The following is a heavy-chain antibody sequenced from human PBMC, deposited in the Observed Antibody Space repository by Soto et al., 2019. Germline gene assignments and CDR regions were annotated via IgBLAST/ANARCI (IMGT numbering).Heavy chain of an antibody. CDR2: VTGDGTTT. V-gene: IGHV3-74*01. CDR1: GLTFSNFW. D-gene: IGHD3-3*01. CDR3: ATLNSFGSDF. J-gene: IGHJ4*01. Sequence: GGSLRLSCAVSGLTFSNFWMHWVRQAPGKGLVWVSRVTGDGTTTDYADSVRGRFTISRDNAKNTVFLQMNSLRAEDTAVYYCATLNSFGSDFWGHGTLVTVSS.